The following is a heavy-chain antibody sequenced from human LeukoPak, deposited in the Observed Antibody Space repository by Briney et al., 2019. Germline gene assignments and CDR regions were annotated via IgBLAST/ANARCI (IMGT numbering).Heavy chain of an antibody. CDR2: ISSSTRTI. CDR3: ARDKSRSSGSWEYYFDY. CDR1: GFTFSSYS. Sequence: GGSLRLSCAASGFTFSSYSMNWVRQAPGKGLEWVSYISSSTRTIYYADSVKGRFTISRDNAKNSLYLQMNRLRAEDTAVYYCARDKSRSSGSWEYYFDYWGQGTLVTVSS. V-gene: IGHV3-48*04. J-gene: IGHJ4*02. D-gene: IGHD6-19*01.